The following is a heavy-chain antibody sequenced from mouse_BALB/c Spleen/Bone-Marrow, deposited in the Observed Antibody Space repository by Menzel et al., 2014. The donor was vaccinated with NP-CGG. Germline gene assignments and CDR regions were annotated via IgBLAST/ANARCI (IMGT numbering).Heavy chain of an antibody. Sequence: LVESGPELAMPGTSVKISCKASGHTFTNFYIHWLKQRPGQGLEWIGWIFPGDVDTNYNEKSKGKVTLTADESSSTAYMQHNSLTSEDSAVYFCAGEVVRGGYFDVWGAGTTGTISS. V-gene: IGHV1S56*01. CDR3: AGEVVRGGYFDV. CDR2: IFPGDVDT. D-gene: IGHD1-1*02. CDR1: GHTFTNFY. J-gene: IGHJ1*01.